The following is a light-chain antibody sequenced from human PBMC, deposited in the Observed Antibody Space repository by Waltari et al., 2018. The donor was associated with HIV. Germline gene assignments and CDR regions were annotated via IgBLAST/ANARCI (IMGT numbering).Light chain of an antibody. CDR2: EVT. J-gene: IGLJ3*02. Sequence: QSALTQPASVSGSPGQSITISCTGTSSDIGGYDIVSWFQQHPGTAPKFMIYEVTKRPSGVSNRFSGSKSGNTASLTISGLQSEDEADYYCCSYADGTTSVFGGGTKLTVL. CDR1: SSDIGGYDI. V-gene: IGLV2-23*02. CDR3: CSYADGTTSV.